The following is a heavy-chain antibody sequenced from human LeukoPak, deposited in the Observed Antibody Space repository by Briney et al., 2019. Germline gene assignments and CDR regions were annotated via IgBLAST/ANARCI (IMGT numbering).Heavy chain of an antibody. CDR3: ARRGYCSSTSCYVDFDY. J-gene: IGHJ4*02. V-gene: IGHV4-34*01. Sequence: SETLSLTCAVYGGSFSGYYWSWIRQPPGKGLEWIGEINHSGSTNYNPSLKSRVTISVDTSKNQFSLKLSSVTAADTAVYYCARRGYCSSTSCYVDFDYWGQGTLVTVS. D-gene: IGHD2-2*01. CDR2: INHSGST. CDR1: GGSFSGYY.